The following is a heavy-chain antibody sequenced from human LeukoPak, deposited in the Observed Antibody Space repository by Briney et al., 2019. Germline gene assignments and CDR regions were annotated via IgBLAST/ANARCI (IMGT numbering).Heavy chain of an antibody. D-gene: IGHD6-19*01. CDR1: GGSFSGYY. CDR3: ARSSGWLDDY. Sequence: SETLSLTCAVYGGSFSGYYWSWIRQPPGKGLEWIGEINHSGSTNYNPSLKSRVTISVDTSENQFSLKLSSVTAADTAVYYCARSSGWLDDYRGQGTLVTVSS. V-gene: IGHV4-34*01. J-gene: IGHJ4*02. CDR2: INHSGST.